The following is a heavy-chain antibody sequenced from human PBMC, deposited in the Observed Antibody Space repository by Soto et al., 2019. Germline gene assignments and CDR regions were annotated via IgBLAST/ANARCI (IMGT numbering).Heavy chain of an antibody. V-gene: IGHV2-5*02. CDR1: GFSLSTSGVG. Sequence: QITLKESGPTLVKPTETLTLTCTFSGFSLSTSGVGVVWIRQPPGKALEWLALIYWDDDKRYNMSLKNRLTTPXXXSXXQVVLTMPNMDPVDTATYFCAHSPPPMITFGGIVVWGQGSLVTVSS. D-gene: IGHD3-16*02. CDR2: IYWDDDK. CDR3: AHSPPPMITFGGIVV. J-gene: IGHJ4*02.